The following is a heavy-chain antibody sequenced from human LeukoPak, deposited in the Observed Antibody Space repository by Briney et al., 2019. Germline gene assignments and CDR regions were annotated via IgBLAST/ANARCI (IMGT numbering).Heavy chain of an antibody. Sequence: KAGGSLRLSCAASGFTFSDYFMNWIRQAPGKGLEWVSYISSSGSTMNYADSVKGRFTISRDNAKNSLYLQMNSLRAEDTAVYYCASDLAVAGLDRDYWGQGTLVTVSS. D-gene: IGHD6-19*01. CDR3: ASDLAVAGLDRDY. V-gene: IGHV3-11*01. CDR1: GFTFSDYF. CDR2: ISSSGSTM. J-gene: IGHJ4*02.